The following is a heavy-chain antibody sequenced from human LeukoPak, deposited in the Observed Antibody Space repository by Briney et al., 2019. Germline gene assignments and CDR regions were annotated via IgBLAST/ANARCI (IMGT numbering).Heavy chain of an antibody. J-gene: IGHJ6*02. Sequence: PPGGSLRLSCAASGFPFSSYAMNWVRQAPGKGLEWVSGISGSGGTTYYADSVKGRFTISRDNSKNTLYLQMNSLRAEDTAVYYCATPLCRDGYLQRLGCYYYGMDVWGQGTTVTVSS. CDR3: ATPLCRDGYLQRLGCYYYGMDV. CDR1: GFPFSSYA. V-gene: IGHV3-23*01. CDR2: ISGSGGTT. D-gene: IGHD5-24*01.